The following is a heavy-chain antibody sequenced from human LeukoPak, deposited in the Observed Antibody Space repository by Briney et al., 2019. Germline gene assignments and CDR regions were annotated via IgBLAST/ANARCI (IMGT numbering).Heavy chain of an antibody. V-gene: IGHV4-39*01. CDR1: GGSISSSSYY. Sequence: SETLSFTCTVPGGSISSSSYYWGWIRQPPGKGLEWIGSIYYSGSTYYNPSLKSRVTISVDTSKNQFSLKLSSVTGTDTSVYYCARGQQCSSTSCSQFDYWGQGTLVTVSS. CDR2: IYYSGST. J-gene: IGHJ4*02. D-gene: IGHD2-2*01. CDR3: ARGQQCSSTSCSQFDY.